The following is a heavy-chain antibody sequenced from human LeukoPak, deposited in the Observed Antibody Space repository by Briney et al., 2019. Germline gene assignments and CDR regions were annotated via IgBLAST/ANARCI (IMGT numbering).Heavy chain of an antibody. CDR2: TYWYDDK. D-gene: IGHD3-16*02. V-gene: IGHV2-5*01. CDR1: GFSLSTSGVG. Sequence: SGPRLVNATHPLTLTSTFTGFSLSTSGVGVGWIRQPPAKALEWLALTYWYDDKRYSPSLKSRLTITKDTSKNKVVLTMTNMDPVDTATNYCAHYDYVGGSYRAFDGWGQGTLVTAS. J-gene: IGHJ4*01. CDR3: AHYDYVGGSYRAFDG.